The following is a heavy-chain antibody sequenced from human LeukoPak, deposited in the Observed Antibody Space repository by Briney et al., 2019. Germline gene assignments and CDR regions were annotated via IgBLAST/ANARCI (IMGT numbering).Heavy chain of an antibody. V-gene: IGHV1-8*03. Sequence: ASVKVSCKASGYTFTSYGISWVRQATGQGLEWMGWMNPNSGNTGYAQKFQGRVTITRNTSISTAYMELSSLRSEDTAVYYCARATYYYGSGSYGDWFDPWGQGTLVTVSS. CDR1: GYTFTSYG. J-gene: IGHJ5*02. CDR2: MNPNSGNT. CDR3: ARATYYYGSGSYGDWFDP. D-gene: IGHD3-10*01.